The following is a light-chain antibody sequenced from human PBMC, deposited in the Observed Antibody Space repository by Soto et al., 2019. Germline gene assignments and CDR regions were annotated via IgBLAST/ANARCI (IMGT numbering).Light chain of an antibody. V-gene: IGLV2-11*01. Sequence: QSVLTQPRSVSGSPGQSVTISCTGTSSDVGGYNYVSWYQQHPGKAPKLMIYDVSKRPSGVPDRFSGSKSGNTASLTISGLQAEDEADYYCCSYAGSYSYVFGTGTKLDRP. CDR1: SSDVGGYNY. CDR2: DVS. CDR3: CSYAGSYSYV. J-gene: IGLJ1*01.